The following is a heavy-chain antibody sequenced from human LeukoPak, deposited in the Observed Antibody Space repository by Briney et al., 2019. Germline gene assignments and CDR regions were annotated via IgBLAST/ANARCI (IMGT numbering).Heavy chain of an antibody. CDR3: ARPAAALAGTGAFDI. CDR1: GYNFTPYW. D-gene: IGHD6-13*01. V-gene: IGHV5-51*01. J-gene: IGHJ3*02. CDR2: TFAGYSYT. Sequence: GESLKISCQSSGYNFTPYWIVWVRQMPGKGLEWMGITFAGYSYTIYSPSFQGQVTISVDKSISTAYLQWSSLKASDTAMYYCARPAAALAGTGAFDIWGQGTMVTVSS.